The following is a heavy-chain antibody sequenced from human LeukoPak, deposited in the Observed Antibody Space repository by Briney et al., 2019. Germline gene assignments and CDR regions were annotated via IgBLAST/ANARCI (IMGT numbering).Heavy chain of an antibody. Sequence: ASVKVSCKASGYTFTSNDINWVRQATGQGLEWMGWMNPNSGNTGYAQKFQGRVAMTRNTSISTAYMELSSLSSGDTAIYYCARDRIVGPTDAFDIWGQGTRVTVSS. CDR2: MNPNSGNT. CDR1: GYTFTSND. D-gene: IGHD1-26*01. J-gene: IGHJ3*02. V-gene: IGHV1-8*01. CDR3: ARDRIVGPTDAFDI.